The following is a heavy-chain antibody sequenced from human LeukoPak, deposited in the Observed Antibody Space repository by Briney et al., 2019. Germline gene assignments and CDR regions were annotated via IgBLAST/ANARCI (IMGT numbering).Heavy chain of an antibody. Sequence: ASVKVSCKGSGYTFNSYAMHWVRQAPGQRLEWMGWINAGNGNTKYSQKFQGRVTITADKSTSTAYMELSSLRSEDTAVYYCARRTLPNGMDVWGQGTTVTVSS. V-gene: IGHV1-3*01. J-gene: IGHJ6*02. CDR3: ARRTLPNGMDV. CDR1: GYTFNSYA. CDR2: INAGNGNT.